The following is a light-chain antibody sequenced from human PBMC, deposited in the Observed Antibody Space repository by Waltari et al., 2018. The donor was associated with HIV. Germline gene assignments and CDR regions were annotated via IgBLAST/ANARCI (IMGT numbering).Light chain of an antibody. CDR3: MQALQTPIT. CDR1: QSLLHSNGYNY. CDR2: LGS. Sequence: IVMTQSPLSLLVTPGEPASISCRSSQSLLHSNGYNYLDWYLQKPGQSPQVLMYLGSSRASGVPDRFSGSGSGTDFTLKISRVEAEDVGLYYCMQALQTPITFGQGTRLEIK. J-gene: IGKJ5*01. V-gene: IGKV2-28*01.